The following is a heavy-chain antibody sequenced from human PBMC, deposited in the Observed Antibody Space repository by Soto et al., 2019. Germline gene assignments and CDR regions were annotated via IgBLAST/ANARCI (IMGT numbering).Heavy chain of an antibody. CDR3: ARDYSSTLSNPFDY. J-gene: IGHJ4*02. V-gene: IGHV3-53*01. Sequence: GRSLRLSCAVSGFTVSNNYMSWVRQAPGKGPEWVAVIYSVGNRYYADSVKGRFSVSRDSAKNTLYLQMDNLRAEDTAVYYCARDYSSTLSNPFDYWGQGTWVTVSS. CDR2: IYSVGNR. CDR1: GFTVSNNY. D-gene: IGHD2-2*01.